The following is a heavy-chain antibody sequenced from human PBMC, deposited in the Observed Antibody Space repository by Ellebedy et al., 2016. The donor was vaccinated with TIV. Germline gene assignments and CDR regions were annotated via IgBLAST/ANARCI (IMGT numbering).Heavy chain of an antibody. CDR2: IKQDGSEK. Sequence: GESLKISCATSGFTFSNYWMTWVRQAPGKGLEWVANIKQDGSEKYYVDSVKGRFSISRDNAKNSLYVQMNSLTDEDTAVYYCARDQWLGRAYYFDSWGQGTPVTVSS. V-gene: IGHV3-7*01. CDR3: ARDQWLGRAYYFDS. D-gene: IGHD6-19*01. CDR1: GFTFSNYW. J-gene: IGHJ4*02.